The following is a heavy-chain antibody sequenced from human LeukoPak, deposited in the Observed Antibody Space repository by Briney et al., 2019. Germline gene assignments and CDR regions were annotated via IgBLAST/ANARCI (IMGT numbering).Heavy chain of an antibody. CDR1: GFTFSSYS. J-gene: IGHJ6*03. V-gene: IGHV3-21*01. CDR2: ISSSSSYI. Sequence: GGSLRLSCAAPGFTFSSYSMNWVRQAPGKGLEWVSSISSSSSYIYYADSVKGRFTIPRDNTKNSLYLQMNSLRAEDTAVFYCARDPFRSAAYYYYMDVWGKGTTVTVSS. CDR3: ARDPFRSAAYYYYMDV. D-gene: IGHD6-25*01.